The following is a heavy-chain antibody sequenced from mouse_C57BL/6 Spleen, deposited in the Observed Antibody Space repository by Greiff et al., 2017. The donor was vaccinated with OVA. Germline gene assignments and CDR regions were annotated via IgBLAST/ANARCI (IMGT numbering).Heavy chain of an antibody. Sequence: EVMLVESEGGLVQPGRSMKLSCTASGFTFSDYYMAWVRQVPEKGLEWVANINYDGSSTYYLDSLKSRFIISRDNAKNILYLQMSSLKSEDTATYYCARGISITTVVPYFDYWGQGTTLTVSS. CDR2: INYDGSST. D-gene: IGHD1-1*01. V-gene: IGHV5-16*01. J-gene: IGHJ2*01. CDR1: GFTFSDYY. CDR3: ARGISITTVVPYFDY.